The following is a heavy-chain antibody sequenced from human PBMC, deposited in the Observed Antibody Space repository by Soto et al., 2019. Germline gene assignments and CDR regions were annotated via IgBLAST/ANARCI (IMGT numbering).Heavy chain of an antibody. J-gene: IGHJ4*02. D-gene: IGHD3-3*01. V-gene: IGHV4-59*01. CDR2: IYYTGST. CDR1: GGSISSYY. Sequence: PSETLSLTCTVSGGSISSYYWSWIRQPPGKGLEWIGYIYYTGSTNSNPSLKSRVTISVDMSRNQFSLKLSSVTAADTAVYYCARGPNYDFWSGYFRRWGQGTLVTVSS. CDR3: ARGPNYDFWSGYFRR.